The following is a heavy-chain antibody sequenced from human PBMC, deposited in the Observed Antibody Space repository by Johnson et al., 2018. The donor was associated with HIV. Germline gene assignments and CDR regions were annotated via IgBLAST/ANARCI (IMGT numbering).Heavy chain of an antibody. CDR2: IRYDGSNK. CDR1: VFIFSSYD. CDR3: AKDPTDFGADWAFDI. V-gene: IGHV3-30*02. D-gene: IGHD3-10*01. Sequence: QVQLVESGGGVVQPGESLRLSCAASVFIFSSYDMHWVRQAPGKGLEWVAFIRYDGSNKYYVDSVKGRFTISRDNSKNTFYLQMNSLRGDDTAVYYCAKDPTDFGADWAFDIWGQGTMVTVSS. J-gene: IGHJ3*02.